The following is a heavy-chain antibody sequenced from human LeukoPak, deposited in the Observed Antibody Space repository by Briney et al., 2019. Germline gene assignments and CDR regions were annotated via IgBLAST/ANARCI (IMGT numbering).Heavy chain of an antibody. CDR3: TRDPRL. CDR1: GFAFSTYD. J-gene: IGHJ4*02. V-gene: IGHV3-30-3*01. CDR2: ISYHGTNT. Sequence: GGSLRLSCAASGFAFSTYDIHWVRQAPGKGLEWVAVISYHGTNTYYADSVKGRFTVSRDNSDNTLYLHMDRLRPEDTAVYFCTRDPRLWGQGTLVTVSS.